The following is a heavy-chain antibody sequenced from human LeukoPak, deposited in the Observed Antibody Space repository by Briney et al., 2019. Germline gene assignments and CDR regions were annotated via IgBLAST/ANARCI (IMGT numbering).Heavy chain of an antibody. V-gene: IGHV3-30*03. CDR1: GFTFSSYS. CDR2: ISYNGSNK. D-gene: IGHD2-15*01. CDR3: ARNEPDIVVVVAATRGGWFDP. J-gene: IGHJ5*02. Sequence: TGGSLRLSCAASGFTFSSYSMDWVRQAPGKGLEWVAFISYNGSNKYYADSVKGRFTISRDNSKNTLYLQMNSLRAEDTAVYYCARNEPDIVVVVAATRGGWFDPWGQGTLVTVSS.